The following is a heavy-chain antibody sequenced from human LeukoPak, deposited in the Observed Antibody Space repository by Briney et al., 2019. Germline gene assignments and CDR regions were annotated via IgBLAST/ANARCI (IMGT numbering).Heavy chain of an antibody. J-gene: IGHJ4*02. CDR3: ARGDLIAAAGTFDY. D-gene: IGHD6-13*01. V-gene: IGHV1-2*04. Sequence: ASVKVSCKASGYTFTGYYMHWVRQAPGQGLKWMGWINPNSGGTNYAQKFQGWVTMTRDTSISTAYMELSRLRSDDTAVYYCARGDLIAAAGTFDYWGQGTLVTVSS. CDR2: INPNSGGT. CDR1: GYTFTGYY.